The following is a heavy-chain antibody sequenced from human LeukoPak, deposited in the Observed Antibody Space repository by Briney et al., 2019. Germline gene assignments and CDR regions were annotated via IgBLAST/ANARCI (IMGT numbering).Heavy chain of an antibody. CDR3: ARSGYLGPDY. Sequence: PGGSLRLSCAASGFTFSSYSMNWARQAPGKGLEWVSSISSSSSYIYYADSVKGRFTTSRDNAKNSLYLQMNSLRADDTAVYYCARSGYLGPDYWGQGTPVIVSS. V-gene: IGHV3-21*01. CDR2: ISSSSSYI. J-gene: IGHJ4*02. CDR1: GFTFSSYS. D-gene: IGHD2-2*01.